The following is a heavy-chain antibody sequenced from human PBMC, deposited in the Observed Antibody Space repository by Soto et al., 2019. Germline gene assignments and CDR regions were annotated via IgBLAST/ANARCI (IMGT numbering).Heavy chain of an antibody. J-gene: IGHJ6*02. CDR3: AREGGGTTPYYYYGMDV. Sequence: SQTLSLTCGISGDSVSSNSAAWNWIRQSPSRGLEWLGRTYYRSKWYNDYAVSVKSRITINPDTSKNQFSLQLNSVTPEDTAVYYCAREGGGTTPYYYYGMDVLGQGTTVTVS. CDR2: TYYRSKWYN. D-gene: IGHD1-7*01. CDR1: GDSVSSNSAA. V-gene: IGHV6-1*01.